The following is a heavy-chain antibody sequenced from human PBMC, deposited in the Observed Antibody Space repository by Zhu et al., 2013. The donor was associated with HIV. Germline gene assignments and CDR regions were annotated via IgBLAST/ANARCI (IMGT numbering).Heavy chain of an antibody. CDR3: ARALLGKPWY. CDR1: GGSISSGGYS. V-gene: IGHV4-30-2*01. Sequence: QVQLQESGSGLVKPSQTLSLTCAVSGGSISSGGYSWSWIRQPPGKGLEWIGYIYHSGSTYYNPSLKSRVTISVDRSKNQFSLKLSSVTAADTAVYYCARALLGKPWYWGQGTLVTVSS. J-gene: IGHJ4*02. CDR2: IYHSGST.